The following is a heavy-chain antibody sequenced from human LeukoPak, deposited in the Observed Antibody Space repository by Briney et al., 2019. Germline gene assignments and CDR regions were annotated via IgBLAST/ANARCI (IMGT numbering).Heavy chain of an antibody. Sequence: GGSLRLSCAASGFTVSSNYMSWVRQAPGKGLEWVSVIYSGGSTYYADSVKGRFTTSRDNSKNTLYLQMNSLRAEDTAVYYCARGTRLGDYVGYYFDYWGQGTLVTVSS. CDR2: IYSGGST. CDR3: ARGTRLGDYVGYYFDY. V-gene: IGHV3-66*01. J-gene: IGHJ4*02. D-gene: IGHD4-17*01. CDR1: GFTVSSNY.